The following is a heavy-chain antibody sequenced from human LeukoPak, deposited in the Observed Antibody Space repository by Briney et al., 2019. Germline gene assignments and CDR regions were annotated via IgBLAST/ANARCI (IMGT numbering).Heavy chain of an antibody. Sequence: SETLSLTCTVSGGSISGYYWSWIRQPPGKGLEWIGEINHSGSTNYNPSLKSRVTISVDTSKNQFSLKLSSVTAADTAVYYCARGISKNYYYMDVWGKETTVTISS. V-gene: IGHV4-34*01. CDR2: INHSGST. CDR1: GGSISGYY. J-gene: IGHJ6*03. CDR3: ARGISKNYYYMDV. D-gene: IGHD4-11*01.